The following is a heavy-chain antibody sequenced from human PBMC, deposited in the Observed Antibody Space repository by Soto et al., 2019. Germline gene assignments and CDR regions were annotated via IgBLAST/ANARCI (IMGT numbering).Heavy chain of an antibody. CDR3: ARDRGPSSGYYPYWFDP. Sequence: QVQLVQSGAEVKKPGSSVKVSCKASGGTFSSYAITWVRQAPGQGLEWMGEIIPIFDTANYALKFQGRVTITADESTSTAYMELSSLRSEDTAVYYCARDRGPSSGYYPYWFDPWGQGTLVTVSS. J-gene: IGHJ5*02. CDR2: IIPIFDTA. CDR1: GGTFSSYA. V-gene: IGHV1-69*12. D-gene: IGHD3-22*01.